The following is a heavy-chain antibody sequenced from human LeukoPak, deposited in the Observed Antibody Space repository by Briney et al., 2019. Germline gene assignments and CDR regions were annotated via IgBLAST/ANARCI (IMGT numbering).Heavy chain of an antibody. J-gene: IGHJ6*04. Sequence: PGGSLRLSCAASGFTFSSYGMHWVRQAPGKGLEWVAVISYEGSNKYYADSVKGRFTISRDNSKNTLYLQMNSLKAEDTAVYYCAKDLRELLGSYYYGMDVWGKGTTVTVSS. CDR2: ISYEGSNK. CDR1: GFTFSSYG. D-gene: IGHD3-10*01. CDR3: AKDLRELLGSYYYGMDV. V-gene: IGHV3-30*18.